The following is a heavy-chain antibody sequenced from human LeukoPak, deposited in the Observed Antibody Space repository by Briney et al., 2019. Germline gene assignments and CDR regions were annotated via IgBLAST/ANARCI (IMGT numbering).Heavy chain of an antibody. V-gene: IGHV1-46*03. Sequence: ASVKVSCKASGYTFTNFYTHWVRQAPGQGLEWMGIINPSGGSTSYTQKFQGRVTMTRDTSTSTVYMELSSLRSEDTAVYYCARERQQPYYFDYWGQGTLVTVSS. CDR3: ARERQQPYYFDY. CDR1: GYTFTNFY. CDR2: INPSGGST. J-gene: IGHJ4*02. D-gene: IGHD6-13*01.